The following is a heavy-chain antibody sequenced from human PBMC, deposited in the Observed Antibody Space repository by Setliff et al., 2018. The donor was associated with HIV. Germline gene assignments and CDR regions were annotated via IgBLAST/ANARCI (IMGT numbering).Heavy chain of an antibody. CDR1: GYTFTDYY. V-gene: IGHV1-2*02. Sequence: ASVKVSCKASGYTFTDYYIHWVRQAPGQGLEWMGWINPNRGGTNYAQKFQGRVTMTRDTSISTAYMELSRLRSDDTAVYYCARGERDYGGYDLWYFDLWGRRTLVTVSS. D-gene: IGHD4-17*01. CDR2: INPNRGGT. CDR3: ARGERDYGGYDLWYFDL. J-gene: IGHJ2*01.